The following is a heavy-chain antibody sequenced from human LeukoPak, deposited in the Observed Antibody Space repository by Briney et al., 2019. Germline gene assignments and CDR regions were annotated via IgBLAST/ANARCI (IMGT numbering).Heavy chain of an antibody. J-gene: IGHJ3*02. CDR3: ARIRDGYNDAYDI. Sequence: ASVKVSCKASGYTFTKCYRHWVRQAPGQRLEWMGLINPGGDNTKYAQNFQGRVTMTSDTSARTVYMELSSLSSEDTAIYYCARIRDGYNDAYDIWGQGTVVTVPS. D-gene: IGHD5-24*01. V-gene: IGHV1-46*01. CDR1: GYTFTKCY. CDR2: INPGGDNT.